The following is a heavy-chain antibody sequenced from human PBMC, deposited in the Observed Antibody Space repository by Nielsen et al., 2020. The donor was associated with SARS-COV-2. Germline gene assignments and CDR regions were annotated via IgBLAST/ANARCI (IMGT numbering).Heavy chain of an antibody. CDR2: IYYSGST. Sequence: SETLSLTCTVSGGSISSGGYYWSWIRQHPGKGLEWIGCIYYSGSTYYNPSLKSRVTISVDTSKNQFSLKLSSVTAADTAVYYCAREWVPNWFDPWGQGTLVTVSS. CDR3: AREWVPNWFDP. V-gene: IGHV4-31*03. CDR1: GGSISSGGYY. D-gene: IGHD1-1*01. J-gene: IGHJ5*02.